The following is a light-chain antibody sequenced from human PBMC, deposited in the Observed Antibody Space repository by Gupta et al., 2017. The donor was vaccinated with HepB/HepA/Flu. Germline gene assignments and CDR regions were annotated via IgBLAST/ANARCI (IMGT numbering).Light chain of an antibody. CDR2: GTS. CDR1: QSVSSN. Sequence: EIVMTQSPATLSVSPGERATLSCRASQSVSSNLDWYQQKPGQAPRLLIYGTSTRATGIPARFSGSGSGTDFTLTIRSLQSEDFVVYYCQQYINWPLTVGQGTKVEI. CDR3: QQYINWPLT. V-gene: IGKV3-15*01. J-gene: IGKJ1*01.